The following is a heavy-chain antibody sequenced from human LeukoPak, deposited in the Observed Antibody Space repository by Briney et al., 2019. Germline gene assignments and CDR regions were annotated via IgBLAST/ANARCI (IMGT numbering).Heavy chain of an antibody. CDR2: INPNSGGT. Sequence: ASVKVSCKASGYTFTSYGISWVRQAPGQGLEWMGWINPNSGGTNYAQKFQGRVTMTRDTSISTAYMELSRLRSDDTAVYYCARGGAYCGSDCPPVYYMDVWGKGTTVTISS. D-gene: IGHD2-21*02. V-gene: IGHV1-2*02. J-gene: IGHJ6*03. CDR3: ARGGAYCGSDCPPVYYMDV. CDR1: GYTFTSYG.